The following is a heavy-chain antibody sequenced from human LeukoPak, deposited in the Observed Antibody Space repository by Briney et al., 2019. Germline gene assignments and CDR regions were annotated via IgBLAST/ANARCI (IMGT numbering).Heavy chain of an antibody. D-gene: IGHD3-22*01. CDR3: ARDLGQYYDTSDNWFDP. V-gene: IGHV3-11*04. CDR2: ISSSGSTI. CDR1: GFTFSDYY. Sequence: PGGSLRLSCAASGFTFSDYYMSWIRQAPGKGLEWVSYISSSGSTIYYADSVKGRFTISRDNAKNTLNLQMNSLRAEDTAVYHCARDLGQYYDTSDNWFDPWGQGTLATVSS. J-gene: IGHJ5*02.